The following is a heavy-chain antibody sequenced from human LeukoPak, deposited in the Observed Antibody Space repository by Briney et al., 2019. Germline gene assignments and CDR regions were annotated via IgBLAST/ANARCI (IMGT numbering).Heavy chain of an antibody. CDR1: GYTFTSYY. Sequence: SCKASGYTFTSYYMHWVRQAPGKGLEWVAFIRYDGTNKYYADSVKGRFTISRDNSKNTLCMQLNSLRAEDTAVYYCAKDTKRWKTYYYESGSYYFDYWGQGTLVTVSS. CDR2: IRYDGTNK. D-gene: IGHD3-10*01. CDR3: AKDTKRWKTYYYESGSYYFDY. J-gene: IGHJ4*02. V-gene: IGHV3-30*02.